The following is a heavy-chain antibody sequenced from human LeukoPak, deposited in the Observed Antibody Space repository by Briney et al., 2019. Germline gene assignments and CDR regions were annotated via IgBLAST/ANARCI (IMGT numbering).Heavy chain of an antibody. D-gene: IGHD6-19*01. V-gene: IGHV4-34*01. Sequence: KPSETLSLTCAVYGGSFSGYYWSWIRQPPGKGLEWIGEINHSGSTNYNPSLKSRVTISVDTSKNQFSLKLSSVTAADTAVYYCARGRQWLANDYWGQGTLVTVSS. CDR3: ARGRQWLANDY. CDR1: GGSFSGYY. CDR2: INHSGST. J-gene: IGHJ4*02.